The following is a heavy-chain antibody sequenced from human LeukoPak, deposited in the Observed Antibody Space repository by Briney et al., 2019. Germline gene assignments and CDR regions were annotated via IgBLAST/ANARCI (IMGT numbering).Heavy chain of an antibody. CDR2: IYHSGST. D-gene: IGHD3-22*01. CDR1: GYSISNGYY. CDR3: ARDREDYYDSSGYSFDP. Sequence: LETLSLTCTVSGYSISNGYYWGWIRQPPGKGLEWIGSIYHSGSTYYNPSLKSRVTISVDTSKNQFSLKLSSVTAADTAVYYCARDREDYYDSSGYSFDPWGQGTLVTVSS. V-gene: IGHV4-38-2*02. J-gene: IGHJ5*02.